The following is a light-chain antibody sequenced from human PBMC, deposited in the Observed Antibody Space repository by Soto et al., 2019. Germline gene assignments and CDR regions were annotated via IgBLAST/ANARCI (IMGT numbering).Light chain of an antibody. CDR1: SSDVGGYNY. CDR3: SSYTSSNSVV. Sequence: QSALTQPASVSGSPGQSITISCTGTSSDVGGYNYVSWSQQHPGKAPKLIIYEVSNRPSGVSNRFSGSKSGNTASLTISGLQAEDEADYYCSSYTSSNSVVFGGGTKVTVL. J-gene: IGLJ2*01. V-gene: IGLV2-14*01. CDR2: EVS.